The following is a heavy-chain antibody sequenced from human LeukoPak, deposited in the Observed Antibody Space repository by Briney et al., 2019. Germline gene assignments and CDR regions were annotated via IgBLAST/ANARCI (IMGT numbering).Heavy chain of an antibody. CDR3: ARLPSIAAHYYYYYYYMDV. D-gene: IGHD6-6*01. V-gene: IGHV4-59*01. CDR1: GGSFTAYY. CDR2: IYYSGST. Sequence: SETLSLTCGVYGGSFTAYYWTWIRQSPGKGLEWIGYIYYSGSTNYNPSLKSRVTISVDTSKNQFSLKLSSVTAADTAVYYCARLPSIAAHYYYYYYYMDVWGKGTTVTVSS. J-gene: IGHJ6*03.